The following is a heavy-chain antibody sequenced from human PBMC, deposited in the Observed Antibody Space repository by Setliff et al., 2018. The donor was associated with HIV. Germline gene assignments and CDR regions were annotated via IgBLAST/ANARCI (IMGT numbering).Heavy chain of an antibody. Sequence: ASVKVSCKVSGYSLTELSIHWVRQAPGEGLEWMGGFDPEDGETVYAEKFQGRVTMTEDTSTDTAYLALSSLRSEDTAMYYCATSGFYDILTGPTPGVLDIWGQGTMVTVSS. J-gene: IGHJ3*02. CDR1: GYSLTELS. D-gene: IGHD3-9*01. CDR3: ATSGFYDILTGPTPGVLDI. V-gene: IGHV1-24*01. CDR2: FDPEDGET.